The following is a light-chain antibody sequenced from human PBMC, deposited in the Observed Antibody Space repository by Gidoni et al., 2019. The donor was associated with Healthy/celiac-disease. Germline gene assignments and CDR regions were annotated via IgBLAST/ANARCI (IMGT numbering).Light chain of an antibody. CDR2: DDS. Sequence: SYVLTQPPSVSVAPGKTARITWGGNNIGSKSVHWYQQKPGQAPVLVVYDDSGRPSGIPERFSGSNSGNTATLTISRVEAGDEADYYCQVWDSSSDHFVFGGGTKLTVL. CDR3: QVWDSSSDHFV. CDR1: NIGSKS. J-gene: IGLJ2*01. V-gene: IGLV3-21*03.